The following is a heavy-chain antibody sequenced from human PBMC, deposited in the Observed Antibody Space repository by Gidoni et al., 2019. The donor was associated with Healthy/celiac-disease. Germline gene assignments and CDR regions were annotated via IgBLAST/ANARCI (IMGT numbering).Heavy chain of an antibody. CDR1: GGSISTSSYY. J-gene: IGHJ2*01. Sequence: QLQLQESGPGLVKPSETLSLTCTVSGGSISTSSYYWGWIRQPPGKGLEWIGSIYYSGSTYYNPSLKSRVTISVDTSKNQFSLKLSSVTAADTAVYYCARHGPLIAVAEDWYFDLWGRGTLVTVSS. D-gene: IGHD6-19*01. CDR2: IYYSGST. V-gene: IGHV4-39*01. CDR3: ARHGPLIAVAEDWYFDL.